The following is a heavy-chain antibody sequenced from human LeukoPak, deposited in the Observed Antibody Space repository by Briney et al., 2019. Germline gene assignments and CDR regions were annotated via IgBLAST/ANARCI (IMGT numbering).Heavy chain of an antibody. CDR1: GFTFSSYS. D-gene: IGHD2-2*01. V-gene: IGHV3-48*01. J-gene: IGHJ6*03. CDR3: ARVSPAAGFNYMDV. Sequence: GGSLRLSCAASGFTFSSYSMNWVRQAPGEGLEWVSYITRSSVTIYYADSVKGRFTISRDNAEDSLYLQMNSLRAEDTGVYYCARVSPAAGFNYMDVWGKGTTVIVSS. CDR2: ITRSSVTI.